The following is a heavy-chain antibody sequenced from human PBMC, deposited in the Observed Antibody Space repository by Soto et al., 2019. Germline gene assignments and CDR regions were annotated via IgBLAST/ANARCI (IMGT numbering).Heavy chain of an antibody. CDR3: ARVVVVAAHPRPYYYDSSAYTYYFDY. V-gene: IGHV4-34*01. J-gene: IGHJ4*02. CDR1: CGSFSEYY. CDR2: TNHSGST. Sequence: SITWAVDCGSFSEYYWSWIRQPPGKGLEWSGDTNHSGSTNYNPSLKSRVTISVDTSKNQFSLKLSSVTAADTAVYYCARVVVVAAHPRPYYYDSSAYTYYFDYWGQGTMVTVSS. D-gene: IGHD3-22*01.